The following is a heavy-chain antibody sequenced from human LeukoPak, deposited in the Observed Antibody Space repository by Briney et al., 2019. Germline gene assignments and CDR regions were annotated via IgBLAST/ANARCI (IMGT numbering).Heavy chain of an antibody. Sequence: SETLSLTCTVSGGSISSSSYYWGWIRQPPGKGLEWIGSIYYSGSTYYNPSLKSRVTISVDTSKNQFSLKLSSVTAADTAVYYCASWAIAVAQHFDYWGQGTLVTVSS. CDR1: GGSISSSSYY. D-gene: IGHD6-19*01. CDR3: ASWAIAVAQHFDY. CDR2: IYYSGST. V-gene: IGHV4-39*07. J-gene: IGHJ4*02.